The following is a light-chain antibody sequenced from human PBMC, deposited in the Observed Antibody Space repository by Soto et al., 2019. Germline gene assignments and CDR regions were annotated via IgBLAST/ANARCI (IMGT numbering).Light chain of an antibody. Sequence: EVVLTQSPGTLSLSPGERATLSCRASQSVSNNYLAWYQQKPGQGPRLLIFGSSDRATGIPDRFSGSGSGTDFALTISRLKSEDFAVYYCQQYGSPPPYTFGQGTKLEIK. CDR2: GSS. J-gene: IGKJ2*01. CDR1: QSVSNNY. CDR3: QQYGSPPPYT. V-gene: IGKV3-20*01.